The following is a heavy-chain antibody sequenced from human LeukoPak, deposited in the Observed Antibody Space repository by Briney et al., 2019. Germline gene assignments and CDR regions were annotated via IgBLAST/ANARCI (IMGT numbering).Heavy chain of an antibody. Sequence: PSETLSLTCAVSGYSISSGYYWGWIRQPPGKGLEGIGSIYHSGSTYYNPSLKSRVTISVDTSKNQFSLKLSSVTAADTAVYYCARDRVTVTTGWFDPWGQGTLVTVSS. CDR1: GYSISSGYY. V-gene: IGHV4-38-2*02. D-gene: IGHD4-17*01. J-gene: IGHJ5*02. CDR2: IYHSGST. CDR3: ARDRVTVTTGWFDP.